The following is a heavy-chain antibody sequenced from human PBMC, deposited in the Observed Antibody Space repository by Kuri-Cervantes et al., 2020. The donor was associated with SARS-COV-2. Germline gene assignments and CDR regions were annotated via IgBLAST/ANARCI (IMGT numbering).Heavy chain of an antibody. Sequence: ASVKVSCKASGYSFSSYDINWVRQAAGQGLEWMGWISPYNGKTYYAQNLQDRVTMTTDTSTSTAYMDLRNLRSDDTALYYCAATGYSNTWSRDVDYWGQGTLVTVSS. V-gene: IGHV1-18*01. D-gene: IGHD6-13*01. CDR3: AATGYSNTWSRDVDY. CDR1: GYSFSSYD. CDR2: ISPYNGKT. J-gene: IGHJ4*02.